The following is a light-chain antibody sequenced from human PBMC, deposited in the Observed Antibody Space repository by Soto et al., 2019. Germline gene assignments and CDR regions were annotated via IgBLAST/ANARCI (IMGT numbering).Light chain of an antibody. CDR2: AAS. Sequence: DIQMTQSPSSLSASVGDRVTITCRASQGIDHYLAWYQHRPGGVPKLLIYAASTLQSGVPSLFSGSGTGTDLTRTIICLQPGDVETYYFQNCDRAACTFGPGTKVDLK. J-gene: IGKJ3*01. CDR3: QNCDRAACT. V-gene: IGKV1-27*01. CDR1: QGIDHY.